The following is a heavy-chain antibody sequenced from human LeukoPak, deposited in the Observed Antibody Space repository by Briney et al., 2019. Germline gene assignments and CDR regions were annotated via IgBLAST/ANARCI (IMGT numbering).Heavy chain of an antibody. CDR2: MSYDGGTT. J-gene: IGHJ2*01. V-gene: IGHV3-30-3*01. CDR3: ARDRKTDGYFYWYFDL. CDR1: GFSFSSYA. Sequence: GGSLRLSGAASGFSFSSYAMNWVRQAPGKGLEWVAVMSYDGGTTYYADSLKGRVTISRDNSRNTLYLQMNSLRTEDTAVYYCARDRKTDGYFYWYFDLWGRGTLVTVSS. D-gene: IGHD5-18*01.